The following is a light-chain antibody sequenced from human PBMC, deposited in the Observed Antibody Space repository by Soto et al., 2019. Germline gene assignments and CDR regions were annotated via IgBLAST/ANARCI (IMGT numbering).Light chain of an antibody. CDR3: QSYDSGVSAVL. Sequence: QSVLTQPPSVSGAPGQRVNISCTGSSSNIGADYDVNWYQQFPGTAPKLLIYGNDNRPSGVPDRFSGSKSDTSASLAVTGLQAEDEADYYCQSYDSGVSAVLFGGGTKLTVL. V-gene: IGLV1-40*01. CDR1: SSNIGADYD. J-gene: IGLJ2*01. CDR2: GND.